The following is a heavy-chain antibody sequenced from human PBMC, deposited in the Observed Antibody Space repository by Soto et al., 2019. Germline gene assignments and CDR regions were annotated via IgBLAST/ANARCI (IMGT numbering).Heavy chain of an antibody. CDR1: GGSISSSSYY. V-gene: IGHV4-39*01. CDR3: ARHPRYYDSSGYYLGPKHLDY. Sequence: QLQLQESGPGLVKPSETLSLTCTVSGGSISSSSYYWGWIRQPPGKGLEWIGSIYYSGSTYYNPSLKSRVTISVDTSKNQFSLKLSSVTAADTAVYYCARHPRYYDSSGYYLGPKHLDYWGQGTLVTVSS. CDR2: IYYSGST. J-gene: IGHJ4*02. D-gene: IGHD3-22*01.